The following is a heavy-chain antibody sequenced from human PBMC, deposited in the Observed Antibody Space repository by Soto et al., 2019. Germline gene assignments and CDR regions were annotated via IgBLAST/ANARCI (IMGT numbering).Heavy chain of an antibody. CDR3: ARVKYCYESRSGGCFDP. J-gene: IGHJ5*02. D-gene: IGHD3-22*01. Sequence: GGSLRLSCAASGFTVSSNYMSWVRQAPGKGLEWVSVITNGSGTYNADSVRCRFTISRDNAKKALYLKMNSLRAEDTAVYYCARVKYCYESRSGGCFDPWGQGTLDTVSS. V-gene: IGHV3-66*01. CDR1: GFTVSSNY. CDR2: ITNGSGT.